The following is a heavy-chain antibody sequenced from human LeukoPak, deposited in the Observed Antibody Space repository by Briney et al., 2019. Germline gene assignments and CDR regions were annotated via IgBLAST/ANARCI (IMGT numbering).Heavy chain of an antibody. J-gene: IGHJ3*02. CDR2: INHSGST. D-gene: IGHD3-10*01. Sequence: SETLSLTCAVYGGSFSGYYWSWIRQPPGKGLEWIGEINHSGSTNYNPSLKSRVTISVDTSKNQFSLKLSSVTAADTAVYYCARVQEYDAFDIWGQGTMVTVSS. V-gene: IGHV4-34*01. CDR3: ARVQEYDAFDI. CDR1: GGSFSGYY.